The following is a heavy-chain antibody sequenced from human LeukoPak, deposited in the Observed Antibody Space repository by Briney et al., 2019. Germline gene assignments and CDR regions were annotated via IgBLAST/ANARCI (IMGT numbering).Heavy chain of an antibody. V-gene: IGHV4-38-2*02. CDR3: ARDPRFGEFSPEDV. J-gene: IGHJ6*04. D-gene: IGHD3-10*02. CDR1: GFTFSSYG. CDR2: IYHSGST. Sequence: GTLRLSCAASGFTFSSYGMSWVRQAPGKGLEWIGSIYHSGSTYYNPSLKSRVTISVDTSKNQFSLKLSSVTAADTAVYYCARDPRFGEFSPEDVWGKGTTVTVSS.